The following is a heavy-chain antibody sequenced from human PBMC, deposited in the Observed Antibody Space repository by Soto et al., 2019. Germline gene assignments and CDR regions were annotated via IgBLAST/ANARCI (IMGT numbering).Heavy chain of an antibody. D-gene: IGHD3-10*01. CDR1: GDMFRNSA. V-gene: IGHV1-69*01. Sequence: QVQLVQSGAEVKRPGSSVKVSCKASGDMFRNSAFTWVRQAPGQGLAWMGVIIPLFRKTDVAQKFQGRVNLQADESTSSLYMEVSSLTSEDTAVYYCARARLSNGDPNIYFFYGLDVWGQGTTITVSS. CDR2: IIPLFRKT. J-gene: IGHJ6*02. CDR3: ARARLSNGDPNIYFFYGLDV.